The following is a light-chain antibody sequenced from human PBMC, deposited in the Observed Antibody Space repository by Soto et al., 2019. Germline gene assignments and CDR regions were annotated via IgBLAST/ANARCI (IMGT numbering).Light chain of an antibody. CDR3: QQYNGYRTWT. CDR1: QDISRW. J-gene: IGKJ1*01. V-gene: IGKV1-5*01. CDR2: DAS. Sequence: DIQITQSPATLSASVGDRVSITCRASQDISRWLAWYQQKPGKAPKVLIWDASSLQRGVPSRFTGSGSGTEFTLTINGLQPDDFATYYCQQYNGYRTWTFGQG.